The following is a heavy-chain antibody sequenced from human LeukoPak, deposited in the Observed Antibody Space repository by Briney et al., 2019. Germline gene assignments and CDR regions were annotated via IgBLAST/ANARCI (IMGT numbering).Heavy chain of an antibody. CDR2: IIPIFGTA. Sequence: SVKVSCKASGGTFSSYAISWVRQAPGQGLEWMGGIIPIFGTANYAQEFQGRVTITADESTSTAYMELSSLRSEDTAVYYCARGGTTPIDFWGGSLGYYYYYYMDVWGKGTTVTVSS. V-gene: IGHV1-69*13. J-gene: IGHJ6*03. CDR3: ARGGTTPIDFWGGSLGYYYYYYMDV. CDR1: GGTFSSYA. D-gene: IGHD3-3*01.